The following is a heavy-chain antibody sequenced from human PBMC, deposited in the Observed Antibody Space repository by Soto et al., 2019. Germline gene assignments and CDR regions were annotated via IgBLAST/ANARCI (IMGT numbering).Heavy chain of an antibody. CDR3: ARRHQLWSPWLYYYYGMDV. D-gene: IGHD5-18*01. CDR1: GYTFTSYD. J-gene: IGHJ6*02. Sequence: QVQLVQSGAEVKKPGASVKVSCKASGYTFTSYDINWVRQATGQGLEWMGWMNPNSGNTGYAQKFQGRVTMTRNTSKGTAYRELGSLRSEDTAVYYCARRHQLWSPWLYYYYGMDVWGQGTTVTVSS. CDR2: MNPNSGNT. V-gene: IGHV1-8*01.